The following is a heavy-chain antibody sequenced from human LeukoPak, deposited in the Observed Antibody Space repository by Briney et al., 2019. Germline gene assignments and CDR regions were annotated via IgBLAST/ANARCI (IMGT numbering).Heavy chain of an antibody. CDR3: ARGGQLVWEEGAWYFDY. D-gene: IGHD6-13*01. CDR2: IKQDGSEK. Sequence: GGSLRLSCAASGFTFSSYWMSWVRQPPGKGLEWVANIKQDGSEKYYVDSVKGRFTISRDNAKNSLYLQMNSLRAEDTAVYYCARGGQLVWEEGAWYFDYWGQGTLVTVSS. V-gene: IGHV3-7*04. J-gene: IGHJ4*02. CDR1: GFTFSSYW.